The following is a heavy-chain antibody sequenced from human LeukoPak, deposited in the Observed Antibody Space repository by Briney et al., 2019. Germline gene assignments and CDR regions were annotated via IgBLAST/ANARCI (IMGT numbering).Heavy chain of an antibody. CDR1: GFTFSRYY. J-gene: IGHJ4*02. D-gene: IGHD6-13*01. CDR3: TRVFVGDEYSSSGY. Sequence: GGSLRLSCAASGFTFSRYYMHWVRQAPGKGLVWVSRINSDESSTTYADSVKGRFTISRDNAKNTLYSQMNSLKVEDTAVYYCTRVFVGDEYSSSGYWGQGTLVTVSS. CDR2: INSDESST. V-gene: IGHV3-74*01.